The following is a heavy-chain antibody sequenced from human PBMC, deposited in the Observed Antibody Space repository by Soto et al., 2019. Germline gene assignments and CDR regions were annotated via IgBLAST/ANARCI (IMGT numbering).Heavy chain of an antibody. Sequence: QVQLQESGPGLVKPSETLSLTCAVSGASISNYYWSWIRQPPGKGLEWIGYIYYTGSTNYNPSLKSRVTISLDTSKNHFSLKLSSVTAADTAVYYRACHSSSWGYYFDYWGQGTLITVSS. J-gene: IGHJ4*02. D-gene: IGHD6-13*01. CDR1: GASISNYY. V-gene: IGHV4-59*08. CDR2: IYYTGST. CDR3: ACHSSSWGYYFDY.